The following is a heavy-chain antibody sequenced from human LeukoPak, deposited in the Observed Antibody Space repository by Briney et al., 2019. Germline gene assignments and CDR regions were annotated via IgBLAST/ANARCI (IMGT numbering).Heavy chain of an antibody. J-gene: IGHJ6*03. CDR2: INPSGGST. Sequence: ASVKVSRKASGYTFTSYYMHWVRQAPGQGLEWMGIINPSGGSTSYAQKFQGRVTMTRDTSTSTVYMELSSLRSEDTAVYYCARDGGDATYYDFWSGYFSRDPYYYMDVWGKGTTVTVSS. V-gene: IGHV1-46*01. D-gene: IGHD3-3*01. CDR3: ARDGGDATYYDFWSGYFSRDPYYYMDV. CDR1: GYTFTSYY.